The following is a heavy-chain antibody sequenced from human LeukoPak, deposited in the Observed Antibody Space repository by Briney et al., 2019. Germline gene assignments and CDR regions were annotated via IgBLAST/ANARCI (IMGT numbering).Heavy chain of an antibody. CDR2: ISAYNGNT. CDR3: ARSLGAGYNWFDP. CDR1: VYTFTSYG. Sequence: ASVKVSCKASVYTFTSYGISWVRQAPGQGLERVGWISAYNGNTNYAQKLQGRVTMTTDTSTSTAYMELRSLRSDDTAVYYCARSLGAGYNWFDPWGQGTLVTVSS. V-gene: IGHV1-18*01. J-gene: IGHJ5*02. D-gene: IGHD3-16*01.